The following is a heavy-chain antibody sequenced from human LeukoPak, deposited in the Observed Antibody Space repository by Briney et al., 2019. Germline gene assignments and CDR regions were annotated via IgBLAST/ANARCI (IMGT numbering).Heavy chain of an antibody. CDR3: ARGTSSGWPYYYYGMDV. J-gene: IGHJ6*02. CDR2: MNPNSGNT. V-gene: IGHV1-8*01. D-gene: IGHD6-19*01. CDR1: VYTFTRYD. Sequence: ASVKVSCKASVYTFTRYDINWVRQATGQGLEWMGWMNPNSGNTGYAQKFQGRVTMTRNTSISTVYMELSSLRSEDTAVYYCARGTSSGWPYYYYGMDVWGQGTTVTVSS.